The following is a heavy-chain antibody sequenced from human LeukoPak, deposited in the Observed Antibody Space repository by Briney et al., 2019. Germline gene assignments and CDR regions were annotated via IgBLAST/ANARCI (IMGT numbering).Heavy chain of an antibody. V-gene: IGHV4-39*07. D-gene: IGHD2-8*01. CDR1: GGSISSSSYY. J-gene: IGHJ4*01. CDR3: ATDHACSNGVCSYFDY. Sequence: SETLSLTCTVSGGSISSSSYYWGGIRQPPGKGLEGIGSIYYSGSTYYNPSFKSRVTISIDKSKDHFSLGLNSVDAADTAVDFCATDHACSNGVCSYFDYWGQGTLLTVSS. CDR2: IYYSGST.